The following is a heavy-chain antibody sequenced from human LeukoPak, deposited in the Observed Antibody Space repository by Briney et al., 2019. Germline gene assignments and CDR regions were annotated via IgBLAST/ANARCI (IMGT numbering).Heavy chain of an antibody. V-gene: IGHV4-39*01. CDR2: IYSSGST. D-gene: IGHD3-9*01. CDR3: ARVIRTTGYYSNPKSGSFDF. CDR1: GGSITSSHHY. Sequence: SETLSLTCAVSGGSITSSHHYWGWLRQPPGKGLEWIGSIYSSGSTYYNPSLRTRVTTSVDTSKNQFSLKLTSVTAADTAVYYCARVIRTTGYYSNPKSGSFDFWGQGTLVTVSS. J-gene: IGHJ4*02.